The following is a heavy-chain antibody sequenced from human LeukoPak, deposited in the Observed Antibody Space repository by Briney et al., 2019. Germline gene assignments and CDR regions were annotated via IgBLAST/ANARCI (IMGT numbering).Heavy chain of an antibody. V-gene: IGHV1-18*01. Sequence: ASVKVSCKASGYTFTSYDINWVRQATGQGLEWMGWISVYNSNTNYAQKFQGRVTMTTDTSTSTAYMEMRSLRSDDTAMYYCARDNYGSGSNFDYWGQGTLVTVSS. CDR1: GYTFTSYD. J-gene: IGHJ4*02. D-gene: IGHD3-10*01. CDR3: ARDNYGSGSNFDY. CDR2: ISVYNSNT.